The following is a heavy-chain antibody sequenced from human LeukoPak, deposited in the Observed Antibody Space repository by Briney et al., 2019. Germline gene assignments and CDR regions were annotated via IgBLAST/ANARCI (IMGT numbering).Heavy chain of an antibody. V-gene: IGHV1-46*01. CDR1: GGTFSNYA. Sequence: ASVKVSCKASGGTFSNYAISWVRQAPGQGLEWMGIINPSGGSTSYAQKFQGRVTMTRDTSTSTVYMELSSLRSEDTAVYYCARDQVMRWELPTYYFDYWGQGTLVTVSS. CDR2: INPSGGST. CDR3: ARDQVMRWELPTYYFDY. D-gene: IGHD2-15*01. J-gene: IGHJ4*02.